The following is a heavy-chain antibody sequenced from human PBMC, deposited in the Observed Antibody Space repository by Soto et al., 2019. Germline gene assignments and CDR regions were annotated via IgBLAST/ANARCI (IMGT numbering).Heavy chain of an antibody. CDR2: IYWNDDK. CDR3: AHSPWGAAPDS. D-gene: IGHD3-16*01. CDR1: GFSLSARGVG. V-gene: IGHV2-5*01. Sequence: SGPTLVNPTQTLTLTCSVSGFSLSARGVGVGWIRQPPGKALEWLAIIYWNDDKLYSPSLKSRLTITKDTAENQVVLTMTNMDPVDTPTYLCAHSPWGAAPDSWGQGTVVTVSS. J-gene: IGHJ4*02.